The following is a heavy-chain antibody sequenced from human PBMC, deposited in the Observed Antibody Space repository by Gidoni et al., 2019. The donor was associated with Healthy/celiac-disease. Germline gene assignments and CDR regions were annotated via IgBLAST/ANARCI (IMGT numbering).Heavy chain of an antibody. D-gene: IGHD3-22*01. CDR1: VFTFSSYA. CDR2: ISGSGGST. J-gene: IGHJ5*02. CDR3: AKTQQGYDSRDNWFDP. V-gene: IGHV3-23*01. Sequence: EVQLLVSGGGLVQPGGSLRLSCAASVFTFSSYAMSWVRQAPGKGLEWVSAISGSGGSTYYADSVKGRFTISRDNSKKTLYLQMNSLRAEDTAVYYCAKTQQGYDSRDNWFDPWGQGTLVTVSS.